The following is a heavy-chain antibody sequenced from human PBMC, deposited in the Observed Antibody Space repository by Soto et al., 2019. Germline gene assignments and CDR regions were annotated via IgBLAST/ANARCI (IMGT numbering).Heavy chain of an antibody. CDR1: GFIFSTYG. D-gene: IGHD1-1*01. V-gene: IGHV3-30*18. Sequence: QVQLVQSGGGVVQPGRSLRLSCVASGFIFSTYGMHWVRQVPGKGLEWVAHISYDGSNEYYADSVKGRFTVSRDNATNTLDLQMNGLKTEDTALYYCTKEYIVGTTWGYFESWGQGALVIVSS. CDR3: TKEYIVGTTWGYFES. J-gene: IGHJ4*02. CDR2: ISYDGSNE.